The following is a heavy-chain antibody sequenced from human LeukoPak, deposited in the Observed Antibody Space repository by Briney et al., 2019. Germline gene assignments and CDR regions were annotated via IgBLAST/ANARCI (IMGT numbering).Heavy chain of an antibody. CDR2: INPNSGGT. V-gene: IGHV1-2*02. D-gene: IGHD4-17*01. CDR3: ARPTTETTVTTRLQYNWFDP. J-gene: IGHJ5*02. Sequence: ASVKVSCKASGYTFTGYYMHWVRQAPGQGLEWMGWINPNSGGTNYAQKFQGRVTMTRDTSISTAYMELSRLRSDDTAVYYCARPTTETTVTTRLQYNWFDPWGQGTLVTVSS. CDR1: GYTFTGYY.